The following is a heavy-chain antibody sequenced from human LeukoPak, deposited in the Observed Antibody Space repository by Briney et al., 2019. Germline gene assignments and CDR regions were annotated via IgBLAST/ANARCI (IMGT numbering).Heavy chain of an antibody. V-gene: IGHV1-24*01. D-gene: IGHD2-2*01. CDR3: TRLGSEGVPAARGNFDY. CDR2: FDPEDGET. J-gene: IGHJ4*02. Sequence: ASVKVSCKVSGYTLTELSMHWVRQAPGKGLEWMGGFDPEDGETIYAQKFQGRVTMTEDTSTDTAYMELSSLRSEDTAVYYCTRLGSEGVPAARGNFDYWGQGTLVTVSS. CDR1: GYTLTELS.